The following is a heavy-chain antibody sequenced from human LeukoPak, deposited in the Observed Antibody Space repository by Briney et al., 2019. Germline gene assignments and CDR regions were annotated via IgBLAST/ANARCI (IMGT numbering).Heavy chain of an antibody. CDR1: GFTFTDYW. CDR3: ARTPVDTAMGEPYFDY. Sequence: GGSLRLSCAVSGFTFTDYWMNWVRQAPGKGLEWVASIKQDGSEKYYVDSVKGRFTISRDNAKNSLYLQMNSLRAEDTAVYYCARTPVDTAMGEPYFDYWGQGTLVTVSS. CDR2: IKQDGSEK. J-gene: IGHJ4*02. V-gene: IGHV3-7*01. D-gene: IGHD5-18*01.